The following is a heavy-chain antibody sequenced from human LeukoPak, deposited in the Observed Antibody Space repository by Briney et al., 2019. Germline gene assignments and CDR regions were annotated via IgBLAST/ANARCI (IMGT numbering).Heavy chain of an antibody. CDR3: ARGTSPDWPTLHY. Sequence: NSSETLSLTCAVYGGSFSGFYWSWICQPPGKGLEWIGEIKHGEGSDYNPSLESRVTISVDTSKNQFSLRLTSVTAADTAVYYCARGTSPDWPTLHYWGQGTLVTVSS. J-gene: IGHJ4*02. D-gene: IGHD3/OR15-3a*01. CDR2: IKHGEGS. CDR1: GGSFSGFY. V-gene: IGHV4-34*01.